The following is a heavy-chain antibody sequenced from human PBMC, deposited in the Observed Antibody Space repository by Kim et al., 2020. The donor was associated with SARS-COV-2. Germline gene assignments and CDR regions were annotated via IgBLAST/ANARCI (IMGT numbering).Heavy chain of an antibody. D-gene: IGHD2-2*01. V-gene: IGHV4-61*02. Sequence: SETLSLTCTVSGASISSGSDYWSWIRQPAGKGLEWIGRIHASGSTIHNSSLKSRLTISVDTSKNQFSLQLSSVTAADTAVYYCAKTTVTATSTYYFDFWGQGTLVTVSS. J-gene: IGHJ4*02. CDR1: GASISSGSDY. CDR2: IHASGST. CDR3: AKTTVTATSTYYFDF.